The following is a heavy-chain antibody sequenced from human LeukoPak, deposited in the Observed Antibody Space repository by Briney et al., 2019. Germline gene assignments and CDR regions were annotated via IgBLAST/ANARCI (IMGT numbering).Heavy chain of an antibody. CDR2: ISGSGGTT. V-gene: IGHV3-23*01. D-gene: IGHD6-19*01. J-gene: IGHJ4*02. CDR1: GFIFNSHA. Sequence: GGSLRLSCAASGFIFNSHAITWVRQAPGKGLEWVSAISGSGGTTYYADSVEGRFTISRDNSKNTLYLQMNSLRPEDTAVYYCAKDFEVHSNGCRGYFDYWGQGTLVTVSS. CDR3: AKDFEVHSNGCRGYFDY.